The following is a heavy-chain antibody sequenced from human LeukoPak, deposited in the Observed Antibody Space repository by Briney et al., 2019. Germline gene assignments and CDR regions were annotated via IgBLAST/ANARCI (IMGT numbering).Heavy chain of an antibody. J-gene: IGHJ5*02. Sequence: ASVRVSCKVSGYTLTDLSMFWVRQAPGKGLEWMGGFFREDGEAIYAQKFRGRVTLTEDTSTDTAYMDLSSLRSEDTAVYYCATLDLTPSVSAVAAWGQGTLVTVSS. CDR1: GYTLTDLS. CDR2: FFREDGEA. D-gene: IGHD3-9*01. CDR3: ATLDLTPSVSAVAA. V-gene: IGHV1-24*01.